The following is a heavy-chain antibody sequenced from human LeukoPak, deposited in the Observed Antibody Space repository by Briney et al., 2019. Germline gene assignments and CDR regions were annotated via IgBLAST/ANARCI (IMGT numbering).Heavy chain of an antibody. J-gene: IGHJ6*02. Sequence: SETLSLTCTVSGGSISIYYWSWMRQPPGKGLEWIGYIYYSGSTNYNPSLKSRVTISVDTSKNQFSLKLSSVTAADTAVYYCAREIRDFYYYGMDVWGQGTTVTVSS. CDR3: AREIRDFYYYGMDV. V-gene: IGHV4-59*01. CDR1: GGSISIYY. CDR2: IYYSGST.